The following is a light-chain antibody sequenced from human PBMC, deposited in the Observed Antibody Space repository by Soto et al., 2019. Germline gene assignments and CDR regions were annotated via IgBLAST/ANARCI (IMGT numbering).Light chain of an antibody. V-gene: IGKV1D-12*01. Sequence: DIQMTQSPSSVSASVGDTVTITCRASQVMSSWLAWYQQKPGQAPKLLIFAASKLQSGVPSRFSGSGSRTEFTLTISSLQPEDVATYFCQQSFSSPWTFGQGTKVVIK. CDR3: QQSFSSPWT. CDR2: AAS. CDR1: QVMSSW. J-gene: IGKJ1*01.